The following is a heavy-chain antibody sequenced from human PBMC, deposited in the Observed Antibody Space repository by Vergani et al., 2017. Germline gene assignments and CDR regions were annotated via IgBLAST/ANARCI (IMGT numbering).Heavy chain of an antibody. CDR1: GYTFTGYY. CDR2: IIPIFGTA. J-gene: IGHJ4*02. CDR3: ARGAAQEALDY. V-gene: IGHV1-69*13. Sequence: QVQLVQSGAEVKKPGASVKVSCKASGYTFTGYYMHWVRQAPGQGLEWMGGIIPIFGTANYAQKFQGRVTITADESTSTAYMELSSLRSDDTAVYYCARGAAQEALDYWGQGTLVTVSS.